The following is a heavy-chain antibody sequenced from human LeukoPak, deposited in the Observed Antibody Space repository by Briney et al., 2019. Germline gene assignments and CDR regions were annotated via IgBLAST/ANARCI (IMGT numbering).Heavy chain of an antibody. CDR3: VRGTIVGAANLYYFDY. J-gene: IGHJ4*02. CDR2: INWNGGST. Sequence: PGGSQRLSCAASGFTFDDYGMSWVRQAPGKGLEWVSGINWNGGSTGYADSVKGRFTISRDNAKNSLYLQMNSLRAEDTALYHCVRGTIVGAANLYYFDYWGQGTLVTVSS. D-gene: IGHD1-26*01. CDR1: GFTFDDYG. V-gene: IGHV3-20*01.